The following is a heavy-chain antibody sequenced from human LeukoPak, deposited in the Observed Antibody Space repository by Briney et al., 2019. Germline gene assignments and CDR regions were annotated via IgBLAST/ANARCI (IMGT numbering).Heavy chain of an antibody. CDR1: GGSISNYH. CDR2: IHTSGST. Sequence: SETLSLTCTVSGGSISNYHWSWIRQPAGKGLEWIGQIHTSGSTNYNPPLKSRVSMPIDTTEDQVSLTIRSVTAADTAFYYCARRDISSGWSFDYWGQGTLVTVSS. V-gene: IGHV4-4*07. CDR3: ARRDISSGWSFDY. D-gene: IGHD6-19*01. J-gene: IGHJ4*02.